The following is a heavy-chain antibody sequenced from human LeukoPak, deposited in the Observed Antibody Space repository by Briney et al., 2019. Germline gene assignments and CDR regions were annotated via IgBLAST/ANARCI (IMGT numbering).Heavy chain of an antibody. V-gene: IGHV4-39*01. CDR2: IYYSGST. D-gene: IGHD2-21*02. CDR3: AVAYCGGDCYPNY. Sequence: SETLSLTCSVSGGSISSSSYYWGWIRQPPGKGLEWIGSIYYSGSTYYNPSLKSRVTISVDTSKNQFSLKLSSVTAADTAVYYCAVAYCGGDCYPNYWGQGTLVTVSS. J-gene: IGHJ4*02. CDR1: GGSISSSSYY.